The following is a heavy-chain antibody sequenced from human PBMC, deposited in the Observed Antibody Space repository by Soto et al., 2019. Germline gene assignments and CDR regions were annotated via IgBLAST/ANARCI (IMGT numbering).Heavy chain of an antibody. J-gene: IGHJ5*02. CDR3: TRADPTVTLSVFDP. V-gene: IGHV3-30-3*01. Sequence: QVQLVESGGGVVQPGRSLRLSCAASGFIFSSYAMHWVRQAPGKGLEWVAVISYDGSSKYYADSVKGRFTISRDNSKNTLYLQVNSLSVEDTAVYYCTRADPTVTLSVFDPWGQGTLVTVSS. D-gene: IGHD4-17*01. CDR1: GFIFSSYA. CDR2: ISYDGSSK.